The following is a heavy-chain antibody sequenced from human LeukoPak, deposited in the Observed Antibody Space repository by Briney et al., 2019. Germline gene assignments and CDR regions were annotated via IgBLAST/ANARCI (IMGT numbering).Heavy chain of an antibody. CDR2: IYYSGST. CDR1: GGSISSYY. Sequence: PSETLSLTCTVSGGSISSYYWSWIRQPPGKGLEWIGYIYYSGSTNYNPSLKSRVTISVDTSKNQFSLKLSSVTAADTAVYYCARASYYGSGSYLWGQGTLVTVSS. V-gene: IGHV4-59*01. J-gene: IGHJ5*02. CDR3: ARASYYGSGSYL. D-gene: IGHD3-10*01.